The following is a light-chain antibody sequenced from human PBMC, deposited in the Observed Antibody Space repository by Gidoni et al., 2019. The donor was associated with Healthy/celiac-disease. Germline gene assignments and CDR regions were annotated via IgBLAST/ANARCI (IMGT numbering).Light chain of an antibody. J-gene: IGKJ2*02. CDR3: QPSGT. Sequence: EIVMTQAPATLSVSPGQRDTPSCRASQSVSSYLAWYQQKPGQDPRLLIYGASSMATGIPARFNGSGSGTDFTRTISSLQSEYFAVYYCQPSGTFGQGTKLEIK. V-gene: IGKV3-15*01. CDR1: QSVSSY. CDR2: GAS.